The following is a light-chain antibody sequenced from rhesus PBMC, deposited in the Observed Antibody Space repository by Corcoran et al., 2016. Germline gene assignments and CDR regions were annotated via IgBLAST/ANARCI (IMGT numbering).Light chain of an antibody. CDR3: LNYYGSPYC. Sequence: DIHMTQSPSSLSASVGDTVTLTCRASQSISSWLAWYQQKPGKAPTVLIDKASILQSGAPSRFCGSGSGTIFTHTISSLPPEDSATSYCLNYYGSPYCFGQRTKVWIK. CDR2: KAS. J-gene: IGKJ2*01. V-gene: IGKV1-22*01. CDR1: QSISSW.